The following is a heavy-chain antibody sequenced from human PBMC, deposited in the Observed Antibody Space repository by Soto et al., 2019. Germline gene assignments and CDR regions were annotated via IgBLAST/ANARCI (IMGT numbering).Heavy chain of an antibody. Sequence: DVQLLESGGDLVQPGGSLRLSCAASGFTFSSYAMNWVRQSPGKGLEWVSGVRSTGSNSYYADSVKGRFTIARDNSKNTVYLQMNSLRADDTAVYYCAKAFTDAWANDCFDSWGQGTLVTVSS. CDR1: GFTFSSYA. CDR2: VRSTGSNS. J-gene: IGHJ5*01. V-gene: IGHV3-23*01. CDR3: AKAFTDAWANDCFDS. D-gene: IGHD2-8*02.